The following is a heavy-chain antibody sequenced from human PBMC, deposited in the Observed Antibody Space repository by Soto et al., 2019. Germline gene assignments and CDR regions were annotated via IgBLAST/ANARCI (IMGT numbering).Heavy chain of an antibody. D-gene: IGHD5-12*01. CDR3: ARENSGYSSVYYGMDV. V-gene: IGHV4-39*07. J-gene: IGHJ6*02. CDR1: GGSISSTSYY. CDR2: ISYSGST. Sequence: SETLSLTCTVSGGSISSTSYYWVWIRQHPGTGLEWIGHISYSGSTYYNTSLKSRVTISVDKSKNQFSLKLSSVTAADTAVYYCARENSGYSSVYYGMDVWGQGTTVTVSS.